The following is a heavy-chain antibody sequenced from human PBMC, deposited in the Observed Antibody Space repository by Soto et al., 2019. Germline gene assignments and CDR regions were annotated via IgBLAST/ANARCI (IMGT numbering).Heavy chain of an antibody. V-gene: IGHV3-33*01. CDR3: ARPHDSSGYCPDY. CDR1: GFTFSSYG. J-gene: IGHJ4*01. Sequence: GGSLRLSCAASGFTFSSYGMHWVRQAPGKGLEWVAVIWYDGSNKYYADSVKGRFTISRDNSKNTLYLQMNSLRAEDTAVYYCARPHDSSGYCPDYWGQGTLVTVSS. D-gene: IGHD3-22*01. CDR2: IWYDGSNK.